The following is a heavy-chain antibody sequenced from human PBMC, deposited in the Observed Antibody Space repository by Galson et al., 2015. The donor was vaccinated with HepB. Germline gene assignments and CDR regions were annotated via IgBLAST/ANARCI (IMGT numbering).Heavy chain of an antibody. D-gene: IGHD6-19*01. CDR3: ARHPSGWSTRGFDY. J-gene: IGHJ4*02. CDR2: ISYDGSNK. CDR1: GFTFSSYA. Sequence: SLRLSCAASGFTFSSYAMHWVRQAPGKGLEWVAVISYDGSNKYYADSVKGRFTISRDNSKNTLYLQMNSLRAEDTAVYYCARHPSGWSTRGFDYWGQGTLVTVSS. V-gene: IGHV3-30*04.